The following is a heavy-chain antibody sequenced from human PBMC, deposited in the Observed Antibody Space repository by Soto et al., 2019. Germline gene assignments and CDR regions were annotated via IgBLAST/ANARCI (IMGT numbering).Heavy chain of an antibody. J-gene: IGHJ4*02. CDR1: GGTFSSYA. Sequence: ASVKVSCKASGGTFSSYAISWVRQAPGQGREWMGGIIPIFGTANYAQKFQGRVTITADESTSTAYMELSSLRSEDTAVYYCARLLEAWFDYWGQGTLVTVSS. V-gene: IGHV1-69*13. CDR3: ARLLEAWFDY. CDR2: IIPIFGTA.